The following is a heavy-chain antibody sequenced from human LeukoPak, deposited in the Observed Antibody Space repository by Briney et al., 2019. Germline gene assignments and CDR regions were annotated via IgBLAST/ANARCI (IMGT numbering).Heavy chain of an antibody. CDR1: GFTFSSYA. CDR3: AKPRGEEWLVGLYDAFDI. D-gene: IGHD6-19*01. Sequence: GGSLRLSCAASGFTFSSYAMSWVRQAPGKGLEWVSVISGSDGSTYYADSVKGRFTISRDNSKNTLYLQMNSLRAEDTAVFYCAKPRGEEWLVGLYDAFDIWRQGTMVTVSS. J-gene: IGHJ3*02. V-gene: IGHV3-23*01. CDR2: ISGSDGST.